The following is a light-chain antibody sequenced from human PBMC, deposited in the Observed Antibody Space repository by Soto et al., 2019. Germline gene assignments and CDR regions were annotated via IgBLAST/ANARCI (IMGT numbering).Light chain of an antibody. CDR3: CADAGRSTYV. CDR1: SSDVGSYNF. J-gene: IGLJ1*01. Sequence: QSVLTQPASVSGSPGQSITISCTRTSSDVGSYNFVSWYQQHPGKVPKVMIYEVSKRPSGVSDRFSGSKSGNTASLTIPGLQAEDEADYYCCADAGRSTYVFGTGTKVTV. V-gene: IGLV2-23*02. CDR2: EVS.